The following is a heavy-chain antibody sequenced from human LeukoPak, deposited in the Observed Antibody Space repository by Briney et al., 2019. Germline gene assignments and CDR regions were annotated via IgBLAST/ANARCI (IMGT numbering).Heavy chain of an antibody. Sequence: PGGSLRLSCAASGFTFSSYSMNWVRQAPGKGLEWVSYISSSSTTYYADSVKGRFTISRDNSKNTLYLQMNSLRAEDTAVYYCANVRYKYGKDYWGQGTLVTVSS. CDR3: ANVRYKYGKDY. CDR2: ISSSSTT. V-gene: IGHV3-48*01. D-gene: IGHD2/OR15-2a*01. CDR1: GFTFSSYS. J-gene: IGHJ4*02.